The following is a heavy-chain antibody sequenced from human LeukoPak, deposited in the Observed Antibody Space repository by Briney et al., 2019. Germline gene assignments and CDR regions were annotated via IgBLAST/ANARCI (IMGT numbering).Heavy chain of an antibody. V-gene: IGHV3-7*03. CDR1: GFNFRDHW. CDR3: VKNTGWFHLAQ. Sequence: GGSLRLSCAASGFNFRDHWMDWVRQAPGKGLEWVGHIKTDGSETYYLASLRGRCSISRDNTNNALYLQMSSLRVEDTAVYYFVKNTGWFHLAQWGQGTLVTVSS. J-gene: IGHJ4*02. D-gene: IGHD6-19*01. CDR2: IKTDGSET.